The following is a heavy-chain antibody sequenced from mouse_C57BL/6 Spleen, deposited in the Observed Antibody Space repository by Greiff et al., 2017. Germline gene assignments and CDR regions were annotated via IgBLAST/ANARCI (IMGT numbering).Heavy chain of an antibody. CDR1: GYTFTSYW. J-gene: IGHJ1*03. V-gene: IGHV1-55*01. Sequence: QVQLQQPGAELVKPGASVKMSCKASGYTFTSYWITWVKQRPGQGLEWIGDIYPGSGSTNYNEKFKSKATLTVDTSSSTAYMQLSSLTSEDSAVYYCARIITTVVARTYWYFDVWGTGTTVTVSS. CDR3: ARIITTVVARTYWYFDV. D-gene: IGHD1-1*01. CDR2: IYPGSGST.